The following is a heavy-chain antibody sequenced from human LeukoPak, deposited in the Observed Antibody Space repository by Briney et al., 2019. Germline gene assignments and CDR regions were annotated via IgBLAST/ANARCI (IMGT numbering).Heavy chain of an antibody. V-gene: IGHV3-73*01. CDR1: GFTFSGSV. Sequence: RPGGSLRLSCAASGFTFSGSVMHWVRQASGKGLEWVGRIRSKANNYATAYVASVKGRFTISRDDSKNTAFLQMNSLKTEDTAVYYCTSNYCSGGSCYLYWGQGTLVTVSS. CDR2: IRSKANNYAT. CDR3: TSNYCSGGSCYLY. D-gene: IGHD2-15*01. J-gene: IGHJ4*02.